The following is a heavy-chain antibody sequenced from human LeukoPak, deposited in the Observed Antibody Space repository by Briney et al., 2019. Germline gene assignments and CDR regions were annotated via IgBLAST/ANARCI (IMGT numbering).Heavy chain of an antibody. V-gene: IGHV3-21*01. CDR1: GFSFNTYT. Sequence: GESLRLSCAASGFSFNTYTMNWVRQAPGKGLEWVSSISGASGSYRYSADSVKGRFIISRDNAKNSLFLQMNSLRAEDTAMYYCARDPYSSSLRGNLDYWGQGILVTVSS. D-gene: IGHD6-13*01. CDR3: ARDPYSSSLRGNLDY. J-gene: IGHJ4*02. CDR2: ISGASGSYR.